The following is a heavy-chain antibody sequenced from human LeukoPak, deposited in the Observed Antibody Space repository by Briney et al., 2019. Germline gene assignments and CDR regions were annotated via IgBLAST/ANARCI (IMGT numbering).Heavy chain of an antibody. V-gene: IGHV3-30*02. Sequence: GGSLRLSCAASGFTFSSYGMHWVRQAPGKGLEWVAFIRYDGSNKYYADSVKGRFTISRDNSKNTLYLQMNSLRAEDTAVYYCARSLSSRFSGPRRPYYFDYWGQGTLVTVSS. CDR1: GFTFSSYG. CDR3: ARSLSSRFSGPRRPYYFDY. J-gene: IGHJ4*02. CDR2: IRYDGSNK. D-gene: IGHD3-16*02.